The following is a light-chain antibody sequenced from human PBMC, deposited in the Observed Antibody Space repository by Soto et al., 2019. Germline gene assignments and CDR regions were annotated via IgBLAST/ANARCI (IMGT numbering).Light chain of an antibody. V-gene: IGKV2-28*01. CDR2: LGS. J-gene: IGKJ1*01. CDR3: MQALQTPWT. Sequence: DIVMTQSPLSLPVTPGEPASISCRSSQSLLHSNGYNYLDWYLQKPGQSPQLLIYLGSNRASGGTDRFSGSGSGTDFTLKISRVEAEDVGVYYYMQALQTPWTFGQGTKVEIK. CDR1: QSLLHSNGYNY.